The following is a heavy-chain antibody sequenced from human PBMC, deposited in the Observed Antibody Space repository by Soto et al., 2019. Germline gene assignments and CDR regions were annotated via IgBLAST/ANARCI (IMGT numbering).Heavy chain of an antibody. V-gene: IGHV1-46*01. CDR3: AREPPNRCYFDY. J-gene: IGHJ4*02. Sequence: GASVKVSCKASGYTFTSYYMHWVRQAPGQGLEWMGIINPSGGGTNYAQKFQGRVTMTRDTSTSTVYMELSSLRSEDTAVYYCAREPPNRCYFDYWGQGTLVTVSS. CDR1: GYTFTSYY. CDR2: INPSGGGT.